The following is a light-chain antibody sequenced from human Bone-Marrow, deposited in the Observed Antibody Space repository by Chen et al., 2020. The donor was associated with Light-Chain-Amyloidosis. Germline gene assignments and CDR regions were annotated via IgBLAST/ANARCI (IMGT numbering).Light chain of an antibody. CDR1: QSYGSW. J-gene: IGKJ1*01. CDR3: LQYDSYSPWA. V-gene: IGKV1-5*03. Sequence: DIQMTQSPSTLSASVGDRVSITCRASQSYGSWVAWCQKKPGKAPNLLIFQASILKDGVPSRFSGGGSGTEFTLTISSLQPDDFGTYYCLQYDSYSPWAFGQGTKVEIK. CDR2: QAS.